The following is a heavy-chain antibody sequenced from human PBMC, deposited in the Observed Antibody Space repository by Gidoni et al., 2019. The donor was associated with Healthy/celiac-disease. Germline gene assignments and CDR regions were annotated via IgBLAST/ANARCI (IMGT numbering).Heavy chain of an antibody. CDR3: GLIRFGARAQDWFDP. Sequence: QVQLVQSGAEVKKPGASVKVSCKVSGYNLTELSLHWVRQAPGKGLEWMGGFDPEDGETIYAQKFQGRVTMTEDTSTDTAYMELSSLRSEDTAVYYCGLIRFGARAQDWFDPWGQGTLVTVSS. CDR2: FDPEDGET. V-gene: IGHV1-24*01. CDR1: GYNLTELS. J-gene: IGHJ5*02. D-gene: IGHD3-10*01.